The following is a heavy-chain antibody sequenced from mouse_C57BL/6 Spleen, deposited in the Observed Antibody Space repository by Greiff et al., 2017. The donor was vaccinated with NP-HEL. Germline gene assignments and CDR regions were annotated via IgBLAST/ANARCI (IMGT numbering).Heavy chain of an antibody. D-gene: IGHD1-1*01. J-gene: IGHJ2*01. CDR2: IYPGSGST. Sequence: QVQLQQPGAELVKPGASVKMSCKASGYTFTSYWITWVKQRPGQGLEWIGDIYPGSGSTNYNEKFKSKATLTVDKSSSTAYMQLSSLTSEDSAVYYCARRSSSYFDYWGQGTTLTVSS. CDR1: GYTFTSYW. V-gene: IGHV1-55*01. CDR3: ARRSSSYFDY.